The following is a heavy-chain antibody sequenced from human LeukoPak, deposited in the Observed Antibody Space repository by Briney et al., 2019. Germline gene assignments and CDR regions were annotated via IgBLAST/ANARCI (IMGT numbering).Heavy chain of an antibody. CDR2: ISSSSSYI. Sequence: GGSLRLSCAASGFTFSSYSMNWVRQAPGKGLEWVSSISSSSSYIYYADSVKGRFTIPRDNAKNSLYLQMNSLRAEDTAVYYCATGGIAVPGYMDVWGKGTTVTVSS. J-gene: IGHJ6*03. V-gene: IGHV3-21*01. D-gene: IGHD6-19*01. CDR1: GFTFSSYS. CDR3: ATGGIAVPGYMDV.